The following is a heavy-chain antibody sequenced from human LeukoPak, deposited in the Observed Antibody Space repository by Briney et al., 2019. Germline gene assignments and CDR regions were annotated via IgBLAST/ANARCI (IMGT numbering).Heavy chain of an antibody. CDR3: ASGRMDWFDP. V-gene: IGHV4-31*03. J-gene: IGHJ5*02. CDR2: IYYSGST. CDR1: GGSISSGGYY. D-gene: IGHD1-14*01. Sequence: PSETLSLTCTVSGGSISSGGYYWSWIRQHPGKGLEWIGYIYYSGSTYYNPSLKSRVTISLDTSKNQFSLKLSSVTAADTAVYYCASGRMDWFDPWGQGTLVTVSS.